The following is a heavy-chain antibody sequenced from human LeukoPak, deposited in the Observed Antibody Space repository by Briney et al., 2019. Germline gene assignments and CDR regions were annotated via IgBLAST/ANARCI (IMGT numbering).Heavy chain of an antibody. V-gene: IGHV3-48*02. CDR3: ARDDMWAFDY. J-gene: IGHJ4*02. CDR1: GFTFSSHS. D-gene: IGHD1-26*01. Sequence: GGSLRLSCAASGFTFSSHSMNWVRQAPGKGLEWVSYISSSSSAVYYADSVKGRFTISRDNAKNSLNLQMNSLRDDDTAVYYCARDDMWAFDYWGQGTLVTVSS. CDR2: ISSSSSAV.